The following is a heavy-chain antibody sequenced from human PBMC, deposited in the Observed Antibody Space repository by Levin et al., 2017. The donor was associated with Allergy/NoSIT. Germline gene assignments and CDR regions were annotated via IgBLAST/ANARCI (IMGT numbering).Heavy chain of an antibody. CDR2: IYHSGST. D-gene: IGHD3-22*01. V-gene: IGHV4-4*02. J-gene: IGHJ6*02. CDR1: GGSISSSNW. CDR3: ARDHYRNYYDSSGDYYYYGMDG. Sequence: SETLSLTCAVSGGSISSSNWWSWVRQPPGKGLEWIGEIYHSGSTNYNPSLKSRVTISVDKSKNQFSLKLSSVTAADTAVYYCARDHYRNYYDSSGDYYYYGMDGWGQGTTVTVSS.